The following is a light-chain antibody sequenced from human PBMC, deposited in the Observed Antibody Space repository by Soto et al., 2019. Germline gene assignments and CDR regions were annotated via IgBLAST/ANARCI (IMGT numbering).Light chain of an antibody. V-gene: IGKV3-20*01. Sequence: LVQSRGTWSMQKGKRATLSCRASQSLSNVFLAWYQQKPGQAPRLLIYGTSIRATGIPDRFSGSGSETDFTLTVNRLEPEDFAVYYCQQYESSPITFGQGTRLE. CDR2: GTS. J-gene: IGKJ5*01. CDR1: QSLSNVF. CDR3: QQYESSPIT.